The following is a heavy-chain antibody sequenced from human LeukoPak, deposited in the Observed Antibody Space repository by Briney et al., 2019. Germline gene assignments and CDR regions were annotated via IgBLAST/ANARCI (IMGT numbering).Heavy chain of an antibody. J-gene: IGHJ4*02. V-gene: IGHV3-48*04. CDR1: GFTFSSYS. CDR3: ARAPLVGATHSDY. Sequence: QPGGSLRLSCAASGFTFSSYSMNWVRQAPGKGLEWVSYISSSSSTIYYADSVKGRFTISRDNAKNSLYLQMNSLRAEDTAVYYCARAPLVGATHSDYWGQGTLSPSPQ. CDR2: ISSSSSTI. D-gene: IGHD1-26*01.